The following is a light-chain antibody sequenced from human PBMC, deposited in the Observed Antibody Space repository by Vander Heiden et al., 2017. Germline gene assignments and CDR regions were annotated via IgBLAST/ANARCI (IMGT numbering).Light chain of an antibody. CDR3: QQRSNWLWT. CDR2: DAS. V-gene: IGKV3-11*01. CDR1: QSVSSY. Sequence: EIVLTQSPATLSLSPGDRATLSCRASQSVSSYLAWYQQKPGQPPRLLIYDASNRATGIPARFSGSGSGTDFTLTISSLEPEDFAVYYCQQRSNWLWTFGQGTKVEIK. J-gene: IGKJ1*01.